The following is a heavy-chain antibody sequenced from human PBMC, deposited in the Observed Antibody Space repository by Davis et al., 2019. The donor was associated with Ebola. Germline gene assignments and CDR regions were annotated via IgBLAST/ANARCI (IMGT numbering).Heavy chain of an antibody. J-gene: IGHJ4*02. Sequence: ASVKVFCKASGYTFTGYYMHWVRQAPGQGLEWMGWINPNSGGTNYAQKFQGWVTMTRDTSISTAYMELSRLRSDDTAVYYCARGGDIVVVPAASLDYWGQGTLVTVSS. D-gene: IGHD2-2*01. CDR1: GYTFTGYY. CDR2: INPNSGGT. V-gene: IGHV1-2*04. CDR3: ARGGDIVVVPAASLDY.